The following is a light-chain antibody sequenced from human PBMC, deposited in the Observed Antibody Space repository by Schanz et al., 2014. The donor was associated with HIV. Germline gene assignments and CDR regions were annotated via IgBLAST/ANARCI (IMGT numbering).Light chain of an antibody. CDR3: LLSYTRSRPGV. J-gene: IGLJ2*01. V-gene: IGLV7-46*01. CDR1: TGSVTSGHF. Sequence: AVVTQAPSLTVSPGGTVTLTCGSSTGSVTSGHFPFWLQQRPGQAPRTLIFNTNKKHSWTPARFSGSLFGGKAALTISGAQPEDEAEYYCLLSYTRSRPGVFGGGTKVTVL. CDR2: NTN.